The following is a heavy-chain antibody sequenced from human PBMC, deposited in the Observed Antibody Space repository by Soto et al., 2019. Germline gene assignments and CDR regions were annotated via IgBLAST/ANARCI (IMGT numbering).Heavy chain of an antibody. J-gene: IGHJ3*02. CDR3: ARKAESYGFDI. CDR1: GDTFTNYA. Sequence: SVKVSCKASGDTFTNYAINWVRQAPGQGLEWMGGFIPIFDAANYAQNFRGRVTITADESTSTAYMELSGLRSEDTAMYYCARKAESYGFDIWGQGTLVTVSS. CDR2: FIPIFDAA. D-gene: IGHD3-10*01. V-gene: IGHV1-69*13.